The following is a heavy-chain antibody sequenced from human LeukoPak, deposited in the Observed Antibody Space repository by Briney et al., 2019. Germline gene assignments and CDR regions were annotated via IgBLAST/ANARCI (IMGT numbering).Heavy chain of an antibody. V-gene: IGHV3-23*01. D-gene: IGHD3-10*01. CDR1: GFTFSNHG. J-gene: IGHJ6*03. CDR3: AKLGKTENHYGSGRFSYYYYMDV. Sequence: PGGTLRLSCAASGFTFSNHGMNWVRQAPGKGLEWVSGISPSGDITYYADSVKGRFTISRDNSKNALYLQMNSLRAEDTAVYYCAKLGKTENHYGSGRFSYYYYMDVWGKGTTVTISS. CDR2: ISPSGDIT.